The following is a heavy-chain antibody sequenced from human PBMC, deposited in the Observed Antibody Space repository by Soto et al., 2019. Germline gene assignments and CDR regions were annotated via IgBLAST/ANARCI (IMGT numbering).Heavy chain of an antibody. CDR1: GFTFSSYA. CDR3: AKDGLGAYSYGSYYFDY. D-gene: IGHD5-18*01. J-gene: IGHJ4*01. CDR2: ISTSGGST. V-gene: IGHV3-23*01. Sequence: SGGSLRLSCAASGFTFSSYAMSWVRQAPGKGLEWVSTISTSGGSTYYADSVKGRFTISRDNSKNTLYLQMNSLRAEDTAVYYCAKDGLGAYSYGSYYFDYWGQGTLVTVSS.